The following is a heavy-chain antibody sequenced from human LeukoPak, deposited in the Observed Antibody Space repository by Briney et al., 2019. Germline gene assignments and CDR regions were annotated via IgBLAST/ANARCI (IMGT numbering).Heavy chain of an antibody. Sequence: GKSLRLSCAASGLTFRNYGMHWVRQAPGKGLEWVAVIWYDGSNKYYADSVKGRFTISRDNSKDTLYLQTNSLRAEDTAVYYCATVGATERGHWGQGTLVTVSS. D-gene: IGHD1-26*01. CDR2: IWYDGSNK. CDR1: GLTFRNYG. V-gene: IGHV3-33*01. J-gene: IGHJ4*02. CDR3: ATVGATERGH.